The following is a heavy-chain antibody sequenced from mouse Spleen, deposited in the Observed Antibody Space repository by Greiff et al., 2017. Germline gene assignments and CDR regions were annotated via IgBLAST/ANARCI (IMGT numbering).Heavy chain of an antibody. Sequence: EVKLQESVAELVRPGASVKLSCTASGFNIKNTYMHWVKQRPEQGLEWIGRIDPANGNTKYAPKFQGKATITADTSSNTAYLQLSSLTSEDTAIYYCAGCYDYEKDAMDYWGQGTSVTVSS. J-gene: IGHJ4*01. V-gene: IGHV14-3*01. CDR1: GFNIKNTY. CDR2: IDPANGNT. CDR3: AGCYDYEKDAMDY. D-gene: IGHD2-4*01.